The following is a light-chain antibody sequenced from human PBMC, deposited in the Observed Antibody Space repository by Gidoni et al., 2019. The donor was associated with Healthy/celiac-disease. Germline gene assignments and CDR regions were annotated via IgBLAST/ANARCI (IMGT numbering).Light chain of an antibody. CDR1: QSVSSSY. J-gene: IGKJ2*01. CDR2: GAS. CDR3: QQYGSSSYT. Sequence: ELVLPQSPGTLSLSPGERATLSCRASQSVSSSYLAWYQQKPGQAPRLLIYGASSRATGIPDRFSGSGSGTDFTLTISRLEPEDFAVYYCQQYGSSSYTFGQXTKLEIK. V-gene: IGKV3-20*01.